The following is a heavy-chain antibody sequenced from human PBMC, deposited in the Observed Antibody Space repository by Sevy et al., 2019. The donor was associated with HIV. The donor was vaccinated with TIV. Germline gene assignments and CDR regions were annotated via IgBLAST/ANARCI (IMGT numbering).Heavy chain of an antibody. J-gene: IGHJ1*01. Sequence: GGSLRLSCAASGFSFSSYGMHWVRQPLGKGLEWVAFVHFDGNEKWYADSGKGRFTISRDNSKGTIFLQMDSLRIEDTAIYYCGKDGCSEAGCPREYFEHWGQGTLVTVSS. CDR2: VHFDGNEK. D-gene: IGHD5-12*01. CDR3: GKDGCSEAGCPREYFEH. CDR1: GFSFSSYG. V-gene: IGHV3-30*02.